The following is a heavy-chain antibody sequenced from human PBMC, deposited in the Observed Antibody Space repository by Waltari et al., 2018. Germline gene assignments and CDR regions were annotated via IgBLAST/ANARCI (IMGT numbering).Heavy chain of an antibody. Sequence: QLQLQESGPGLVKPSETLSLTCTVSGGSISSSSYYWGWIRQPPGKGLEWIGSIYYSGSTYYNPSLKSRVTISVDTSKNQFSLKLSSVTAADTAVYYCARHVQAARLLDYWGQGTLVTVSS. CDR1: GGSISSSSYY. V-gene: IGHV4-39*01. J-gene: IGHJ4*02. D-gene: IGHD6-6*01. CDR3: ARHVQAARLLDY. CDR2: IYYSGST.